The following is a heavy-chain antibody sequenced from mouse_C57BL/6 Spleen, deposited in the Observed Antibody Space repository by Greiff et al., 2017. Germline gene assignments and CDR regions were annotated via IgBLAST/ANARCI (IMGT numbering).Heavy chain of an antibody. J-gene: IGHJ4*01. D-gene: IGHD4-1*01. CDR3: ARGLGQNAMDC. Sequence: VQLQQSGADLAKPGASVKLSCKASGYTFTSYWMHWVKQRPGQGLEWIGYINPSSGYTKYNQKFKDKATLTADKSSSTAYMQLRSLTYEDYAISYCARGLGQNAMDCWGQGTSVAVSS. CDR1: GYTFTSYW. V-gene: IGHV1-7*01. CDR2: INPSSGYT.